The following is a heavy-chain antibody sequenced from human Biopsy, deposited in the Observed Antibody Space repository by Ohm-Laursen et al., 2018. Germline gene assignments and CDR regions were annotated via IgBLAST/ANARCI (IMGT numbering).Heavy chain of an antibody. V-gene: IGHV4-59*01. CDR3: ARDSGILNYGNFKYYHYYGMDV. CDR1: NVSFSSFY. CDR2: IYYSVMT. D-gene: IGHD4-11*01. J-gene: IGHJ6*02. Sequence: SQTLSLTCAVYNVSFSSFYWSWIRQPPGKGLEWIGHIYYSVMTNYNPSLQSRVSISVDTSRNQVSLTLSSVTAADTAVYYCARDSGILNYGNFKYYHYYGMDVWGQGTKVTVSS.